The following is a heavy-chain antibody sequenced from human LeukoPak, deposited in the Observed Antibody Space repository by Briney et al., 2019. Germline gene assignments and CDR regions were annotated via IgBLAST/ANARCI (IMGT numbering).Heavy chain of an antibody. J-gene: IGHJ4*02. D-gene: IGHD3-22*01. CDR3: ARDTRNYYDSNGYYDY. Sequence: SVKVSCKASGGTFSSYAISWVRQAPGQGLEWMGGIIPIFGTANYAQKFQGRVTITADESTSTAYMELSSLRSEDTAVYYCARDTRNYYDSNGYYDYWGQGTLVTVSS. CDR1: GGTFSSYA. CDR2: IIPIFGTA. V-gene: IGHV1-69*13.